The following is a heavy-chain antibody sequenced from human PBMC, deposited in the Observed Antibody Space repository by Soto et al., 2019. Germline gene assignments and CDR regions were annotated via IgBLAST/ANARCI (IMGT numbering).Heavy chain of an antibody. D-gene: IGHD5-12*01. CDR3: ARGGVDVVATSAFDY. Sequence: QVQLVQSGAEVKKPGSSVKVSCKASGGTFNNYAISWVRQAPGQGLEWMGGIIPIIGTADYAHKFQGRLAISAEESTGTTFMELSRLRSEDTDLYYCARGGVDVVATSAFDYWGQGTLVTVSS. CDR1: GGTFNNYA. CDR2: IIPIIGTA. J-gene: IGHJ4*02. V-gene: IGHV1-69*01.